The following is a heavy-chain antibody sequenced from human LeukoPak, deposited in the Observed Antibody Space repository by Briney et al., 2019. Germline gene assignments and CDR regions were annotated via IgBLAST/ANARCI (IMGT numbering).Heavy chain of an antibody. D-gene: IGHD6-19*01. V-gene: IGHV5-51*01. CDR3: ALRSGSSGWYYCDY. CDR1: GYRFTNYW. Sequence: GEPLKISGKGSGYRFTNYWIGGVPQLPAKGLKWMGMIYPGEAYTRYSTSCQGQVAISADKSISTAYLQCSSLKPSDTAMYDCALRSGSSGWYYCDYWGQGTLVSVSS. J-gene: IGHJ4*02. CDR2: IYPGEAYT.